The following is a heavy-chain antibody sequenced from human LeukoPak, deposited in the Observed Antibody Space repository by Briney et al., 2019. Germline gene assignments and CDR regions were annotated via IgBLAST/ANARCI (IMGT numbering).Heavy chain of an antibody. Sequence: KTGESLKISCQASGYTFTNYWIGWVRQMPGKGLEWMGIIYPGDSDTKYSPSFQGQVTMSADRSIRTAYLQWSSLKASDTAIYYCARHLPTYSGSGSPIDSWGQGTLVTVSS. CDR1: GYTFTNYW. CDR2: IYPGDSDT. D-gene: IGHD3-10*01. CDR3: ARHLPTYSGSGSPIDS. J-gene: IGHJ4*02. V-gene: IGHV5-51*01.